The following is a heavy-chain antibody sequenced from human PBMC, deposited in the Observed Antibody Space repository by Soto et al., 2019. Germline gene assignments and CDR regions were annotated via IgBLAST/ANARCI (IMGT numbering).Heavy chain of an antibody. D-gene: IGHD3-10*01. Sequence: ETLSLTCAVYGGSFSGYYWSWIRQPPGKGLEWIGEINHSGSTNYNPSLKSRVTISVDTSKNQFSLKLSSVTAADTAVYYCARGTYYYGSGSYYNYYYYGMDVWGQGTTVTVSS. V-gene: IGHV4-34*01. J-gene: IGHJ6*02. CDR1: GGSFSGYY. CDR2: INHSGST. CDR3: ARGTYYYGSGSYYNYYYYGMDV.